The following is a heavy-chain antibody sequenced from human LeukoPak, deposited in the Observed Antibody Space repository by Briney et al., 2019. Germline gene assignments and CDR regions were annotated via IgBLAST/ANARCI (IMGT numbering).Heavy chain of an antibody. Sequence: SETLSLTCTVSGGSISSYYWSWIRQPPGKGLEWIGYIYYSGSTNYNPSLKGRVTISVDTSKNQFSLKLSSVTAADTAVYYCARVRGSYFLDYWGQGTLVTVSS. CDR2: IYYSGST. V-gene: IGHV4-59*01. J-gene: IGHJ4*02. D-gene: IGHD1-26*01. CDR3: ARVRGSYFLDY. CDR1: GGSISSYY.